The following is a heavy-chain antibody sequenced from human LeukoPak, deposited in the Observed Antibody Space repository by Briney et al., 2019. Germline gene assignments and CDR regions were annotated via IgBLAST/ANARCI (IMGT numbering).Heavy chain of an antibody. CDR3: ARVGGNDAFDI. D-gene: IGHD4-23*01. Sequence: SETLSLTCSVSGGSISSYYWSWIRQPPGKGLEWIGYIYYSGSTNYNPSLKSRVTISVDTSKNQFSLKLSSVTAADTAVYYCARVGGNDAFDIWGQGTMVTVSS. J-gene: IGHJ3*02. V-gene: IGHV4-59*01. CDR1: GGSISSYY. CDR2: IYYSGST.